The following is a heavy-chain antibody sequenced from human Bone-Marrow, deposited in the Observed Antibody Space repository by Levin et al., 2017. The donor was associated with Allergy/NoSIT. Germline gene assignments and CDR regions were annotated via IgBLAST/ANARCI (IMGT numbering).Heavy chain of an antibody. Sequence: ETLSLTCAASGFTFSSYSMNWVRQAPGKGLEWVSYISSGSNTIYYADSVKGRFSISRDNAKNSLYLQMNYLRAEDTAVYYCASDRSVVFFGMDVWGQGTTVTVSS. CDR2: ISSGSNTI. D-gene: IGHD2-21*01. J-gene: IGHJ6*02. V-gene: IGHV3-48*01. CDR1: GFTFSSYS. CDR3: ASDRSVVFFGMDV.